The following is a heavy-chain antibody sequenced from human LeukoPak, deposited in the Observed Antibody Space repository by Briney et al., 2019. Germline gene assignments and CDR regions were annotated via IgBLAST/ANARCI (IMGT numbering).Heavy chain of an antibody. J-gene: IGHJ4*02. D-gene: IGHD5-24*01. V-gene: IGHV5-51*01. Sequence: GESLKISCKGSGYTFTSYWIGWVRQMPGKGLEWMGIIYPGDSDTRYSPSFQGQVTVSADKSITTAYLQWSSLKVSDTAMYYCARLNDGFYLDYWGQGTLVTVSS. CDR2: IYPGDSDT. CDR1: GYTFTSYW. CDR3: ARLNDGFYLDY.